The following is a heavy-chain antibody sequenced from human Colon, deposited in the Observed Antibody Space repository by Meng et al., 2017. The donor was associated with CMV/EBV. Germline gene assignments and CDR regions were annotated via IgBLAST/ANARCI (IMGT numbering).Heavy chain of an antibody. V-gene: IGHV3-23*01. Sequence: SGFIFSDYAMAWVRQAPGKGLEWVSVISASATGSYYADSVKGRFAISRDNSKNALYLEMNSLGAEDTAVYFCAKASYYYGSGSSFDYWGQGTLVTVSS. CDR2: ISASATGS. CDR1: GFIFSDYA. J-gene: IGHJ4*02. D-gene: IGHD3-10*01. CDR3: AKASYYYGSGSSFDY.